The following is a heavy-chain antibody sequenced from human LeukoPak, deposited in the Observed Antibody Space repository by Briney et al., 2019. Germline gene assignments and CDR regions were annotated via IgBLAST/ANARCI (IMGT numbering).Heavy chain of an antibody. V-gene: IGHV3-30*02. Sequence: PAESLRLSCAASGFTFSSCGMHWIRMAPPTGLGWVSFVLYDGSNKYYADSVKGRFTISRDNSKNTLYLQMNSLRAEDTAVYYCAKGEVVVVPAAIAIWGQGTLVTVSS. CDR1: GFTFSSCG. CDR2: VLYDGSNK. D-gene: IGHD2-2*01. CDR3: AKGEVVVVPAAIAI. J-gene: IGHJ4*02.